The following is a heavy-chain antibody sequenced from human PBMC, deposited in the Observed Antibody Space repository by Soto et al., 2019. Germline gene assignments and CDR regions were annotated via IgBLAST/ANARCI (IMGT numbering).Heavy chain of an antibody. CDR1: GESFSAYY. V-gene: IGHV4-34*01. D-gene: IGHD2-15*01. J-gene: IGHJ6*02. CDR2: INHSGST. CDR3: ARAREGVAARIYYYGMDV. Sequence: SKTLSLTCAVYGESFSAYYWTWIRQPPGKGLEWIGEINHSGSTKYNPSLRSRVTVSVDTSKHQFSLKLSSVTAADTAMYYCARAREGVAARIYYYGMDVGAQGTTFPVSS.